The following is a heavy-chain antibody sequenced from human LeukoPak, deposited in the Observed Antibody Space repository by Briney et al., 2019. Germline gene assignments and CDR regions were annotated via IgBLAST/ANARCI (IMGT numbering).Heavy chain of an antibody. CDR1: GFTFDDYG. J-gene: IGHJ4*02. D-gene: IGHD3-10*01. CDR3: ATSTGYYHRLGVY. CDR2: INWNGGST. Sequence: GGSLRLSCAASGFTFDDYGMSWVRQAPGKGLEWVSGINWNGGSTGYADSVKGRFTISRDNAKNSLYLHMNSLRAEDTALYYCATSTGYYHRLGVYWGQGTLVTVSS. V-gene: IGHV3-20*04.